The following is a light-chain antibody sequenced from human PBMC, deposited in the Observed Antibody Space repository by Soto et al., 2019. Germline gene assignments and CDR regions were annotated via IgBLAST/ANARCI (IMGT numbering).Light chain of an antibody. J-gene: IGLJ2*01. CDR1: KLGDKY. CDR3: QTWDSTTGVV. V-gene: IGLV3-1*01. CDR2: QDM. Sequence: YELTQPPSLSVSPGQTASITCSGDKLGDKYACWYQQKPGQSPVLVIYQDMRRPSGIPERFSGSNSGNKATLTITGTQAMDEADYYCQTWDSTTGVVFGGGTKLTVL.